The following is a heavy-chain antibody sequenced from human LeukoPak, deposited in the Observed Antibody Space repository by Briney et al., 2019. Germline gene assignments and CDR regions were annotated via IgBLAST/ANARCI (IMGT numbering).Heavy chain of an antibody. CDR1: GFTFNTYN. Sequence: GGSLRLSCAASGFTFNTYNMNWVRQAPGKGPEWVSSISSSSSYIYYADSVKGRFTISRDNAKNSLYLQMNSLRADDTAVYYCAKEWGVDYGLRYWGQGTLVTVSS. J-gene: IGHJ4*02. D-gene: IGHD4-17*01. CDR3: AKEWGVDYGLRY. CDR2: ISSSSSYI. V-gene: IGHV3-21*04.